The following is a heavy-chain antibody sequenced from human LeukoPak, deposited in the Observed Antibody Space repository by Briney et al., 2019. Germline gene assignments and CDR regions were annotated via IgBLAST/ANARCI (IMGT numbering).Heavy chain of an antibody. CDR1: GGTFSSYA. Sequence: SVKVSCKASGGTFSSYAISWVRQAPGQGLEWVGGIIPIFGTANYAQKFQGRVTITADESTSTAYMELSSLRSEDTAVYYCAKAGYGSGSLIDYWGQGTLVTVSS. CDR3: AKAGYGSGSLIDY. CDR2: IIPIFGTA. D-gene: IGHD3-10*01. V-gene: IGHV1-69*13. J-gene: IGHJ4*02.